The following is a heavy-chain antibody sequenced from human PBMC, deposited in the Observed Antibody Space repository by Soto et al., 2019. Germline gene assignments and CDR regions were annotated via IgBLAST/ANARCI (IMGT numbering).Heavy chain of an antibody. J-gene: IGHJ4*02. Sequence: GGSLRLSCAASGFNFDIAWMNWVRQAPGEGLEWVGRVKSKNSGGTREYAAPVKTRFTISRDDSKNMLYLQMNSLKTEDTAVYYCSTGNFGSLGIRGQGTLVTVSS. V-gene: IGHV3-15*07. D-gene: IGHD3-3*02. CDR2: VKSKNSGGTR. CDR3: STGNFGSLGI. CDR1: GFNFDIAW.